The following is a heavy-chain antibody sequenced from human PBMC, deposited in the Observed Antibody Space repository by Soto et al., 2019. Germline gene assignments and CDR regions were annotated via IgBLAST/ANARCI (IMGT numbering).Heavy chain of an antibody. J-gene: IGHJ4*02. CDR1: GFTFSSYG. D-gene: IGHD2-15*01. CDR2: ISYDGSNK. CDR3: AKDRPNCSGGSCYSTSFDY. V-gene: IGHV3-30*18. Sequence: GGSLRLSCAASGFTFSSYGMHWVRQAPGKGLDWVAVISYDGSNKYYADSVKGRFTISRDNSKNTLYLQMNSLRAEDTAVYYCAKDRPNCSGGSCYSTSFDYWGQGTLVTVSS.